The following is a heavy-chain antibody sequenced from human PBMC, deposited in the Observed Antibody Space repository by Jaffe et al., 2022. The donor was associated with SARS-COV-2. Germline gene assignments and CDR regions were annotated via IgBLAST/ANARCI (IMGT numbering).Heavy chain of an antibody. D-gene: IGHD2-2*01. CDR2: ISAYNGNT. CDR3: ARVVSAVIVVVPADAFDI. CDR1: GYTFTSYG. Sequence: QVQLVQSGAEVKKPGASVKVSCKASGYTFTSYGISWVRQAPGQGLEWMGWISAYNGNTNYAQKLQGRVTMTTDTSTSTAYMELRSLRSDDTAVYYCARVVSAVIVVVPADAFDIWGQGTMVTVSS. V-gene: IGHV1-18*01. J-gene: IGHJ3*02.